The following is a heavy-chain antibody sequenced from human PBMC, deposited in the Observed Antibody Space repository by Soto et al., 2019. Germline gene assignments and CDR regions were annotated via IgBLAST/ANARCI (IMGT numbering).Heavy chain of an antibody. CDR2: ISYDGSNA. V-gene: IGHV3-30*18. J-gene: IGHJ6*03. D-gene: IGHD4-17*01. CDR1: GITFSSYG. CDR3: AKGGPYGDDYYQYMDV. Sequence: QVQLVESGGGVVQPGRSLRLSCAASGITFSSYGMHWVRQAPGTGLAWVAIISYDGSNAYYADSVKGRFTIARDNSKNTVYLQMNSLRSEDTAVYFCAKGGPYGDDYYQYMDVWGKGTTVTVSS.